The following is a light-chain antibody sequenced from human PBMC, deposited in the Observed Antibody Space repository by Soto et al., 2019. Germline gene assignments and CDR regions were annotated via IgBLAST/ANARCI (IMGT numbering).Light chain of an antibody. Sequence: DIQMTQSPSSLSASVGDRVTITCRASQSISSYLNWYQQKPGKAPKLLIYAASSLQSGVPSRFSGSGSGTDFTLTISRLQPEDFATYYCQQSYSTPIFTFGPGTKVYIK. CDR3: QQSYSTPIFT. CDR1: QSISSY. V-gene: IGKV1-39*01. J-gene: IGKJ3*01. CDR2: AAS.